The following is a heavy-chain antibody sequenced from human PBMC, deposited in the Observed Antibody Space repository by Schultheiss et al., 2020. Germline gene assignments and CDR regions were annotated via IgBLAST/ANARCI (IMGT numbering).Heavy chain of an antibody. CDR3: AHRTNDYQEFDY. J-gene: IGHJ4*02. V-gene: IGHV2-5*02. CDR1: GFSLSTSGVG. D-gene: IGHD2-8*01. Sequence: SGPTQVKPTQTLTLTCTFSGFSLSTSGVGVGWIRQPPGKALEWLALIYWDDDKRYSPSLKSRLTITKDTSKNQVVLTMTNMDPVDTATYYCAHRTNDYQEFDYWGQGTLVTFSS. CDR2: IYWDDDK.